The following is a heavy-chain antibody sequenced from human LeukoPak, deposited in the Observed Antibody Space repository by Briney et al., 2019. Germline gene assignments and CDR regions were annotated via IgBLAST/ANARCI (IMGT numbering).Heavy chain of an antibody. J-gene: IGHJ4*02. CDR1: GGSISSGSYY. D-gene: IGHD3-10*01. Sequence: PSETLSLPCTVSGGSISSGSYYWSWIRQPAGKGLEWIGRIYSSGSTNYNPSLKSRVTISLDTSKDQFSLKLSSVTAADTAVYYCAREISRGVDTFDYWGQGTLVTVSS. CDR3: AREISRGVDTFDY. V-gene: IGHV4-61*02. CDR2: IYSSGST.